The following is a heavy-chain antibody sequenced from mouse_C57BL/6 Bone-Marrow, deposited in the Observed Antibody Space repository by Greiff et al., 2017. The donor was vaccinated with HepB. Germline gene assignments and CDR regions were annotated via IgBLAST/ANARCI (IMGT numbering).Heavy chain of an antibody. J-gene: IGHJ3*01. CDR3: ARHAPITTVPWFAY. V-gene: IGHV5-6*01. CDR1: GFTFSSYG. Sequence: EVQGVESGGDLVKPGGSLKLSCAASGFTFSSYGMSWVRQTPDKRLEWVATISSGGSYTYYPDSVKGRFTISRDNAKNTLYLQMSSLKSEDTAMYYCARHAPITTVPWFAYWGQGTLVTVSA. CDR2: ISSGGSYT. D-gene: IGHD1-1*01.